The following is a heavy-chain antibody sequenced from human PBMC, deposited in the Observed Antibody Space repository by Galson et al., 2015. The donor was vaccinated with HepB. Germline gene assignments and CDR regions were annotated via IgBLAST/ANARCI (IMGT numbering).Heavy chain of an antibody. CDR3: ARGLTRLRRSPEYYYGMDV. CDR2: IYYSGST. J-gene: IGHJ6*02. CDR1: GGSISSGGYY. Sequence: LSLTCTVSGGSISSGGYYWSWIRQHPGKGLEWIGYIYYSGSTYYNPSLKSRVTISVDTSKNQFSLKLSSVTAADTAVYYCARGLTRLRRSPEYYYGMDVWGQGTTVTVSS. D-gene: IGHD5-12*01. V-gene: IGHV4-31*03.